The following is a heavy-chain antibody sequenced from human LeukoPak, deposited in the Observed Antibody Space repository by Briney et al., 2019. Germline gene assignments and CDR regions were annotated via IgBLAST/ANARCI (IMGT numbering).Heavy chain of an antibody. D-gene: IGHD4-23*01. CDR2: ISSPSSTI. CDR1: GFTFTNAW. CDR3: ARVHTVVTPFDS. Sequence: GGSLRLSCSTSGFTFTNAWMSWVRQAPGKGLEWVSYISSPSSTIYYADSVKGRFTISRDNAKSSLYLQMNSLRAEDTAVYYCARVHTVVTPFDSWGQGTLVTVSS. V-gene: IGHV3-48*01. J-gene: IGHJ4*02.